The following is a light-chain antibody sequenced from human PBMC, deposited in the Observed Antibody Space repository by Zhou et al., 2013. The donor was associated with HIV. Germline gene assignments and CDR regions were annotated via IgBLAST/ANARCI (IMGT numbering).Light chain of an antibody. J-gene: IGKJ3*01. V-gene: IGKV1-12*01. CDR2: AAS. Sequence: DIQMTQSPSSVSASVGDRVTITCRASQGISSWLAWYQQKPGKAPNLLIFAASSLQSGVPSRFTGSGLGTHFKLTISSLQPEDFATYYCQQHDNPPRRLTFGPGTKVDYK. CDR3: QQHDNPPRRLT. CDR1: QGISSW.